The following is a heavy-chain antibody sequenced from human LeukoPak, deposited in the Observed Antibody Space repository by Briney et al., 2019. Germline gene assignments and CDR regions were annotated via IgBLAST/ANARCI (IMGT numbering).Heavy chain of an antibody. D-gene: IGHD5-18*01. J-gene: IGHJ4*02. CDR2: IKQDGSEK. Sequence: PGGSLRLSCAASGFTFSSYWMSWVRQAPGKGLEWVANIKQDGSEKYFVDSVKGRFTISRDNAKNSLYLQMNSLRAEDTAVYYCARALRGAMVTSDYWGQGTLVTVSS. CDR3: ARALRGAMVTSDY. CDR1: GFTFSSYW. V-gene: IGHV3-7*01.